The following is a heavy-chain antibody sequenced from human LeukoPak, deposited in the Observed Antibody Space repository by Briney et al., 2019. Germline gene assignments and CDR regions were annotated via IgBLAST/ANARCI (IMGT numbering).Heavy chain of an antibody. J-gene: IGHJ4*02. CDR3: ARENYDISTGYYTYYFDY. Sequence: PGGSLRLSCAASGFTFDDYGMSWVRQAPGKGLEWVSGINWNGGSTGYADSVKGRFTISRDNARNSLYLQMNSLRAEDTAIYYCARENYDISTGYYTYYFDYWGQGTLVTVSS. CDR2: INWNGGST. V-gene: IGHV3-20*04. D-gene: IGHD3-9*01. CDR1: GFTFDDYG.